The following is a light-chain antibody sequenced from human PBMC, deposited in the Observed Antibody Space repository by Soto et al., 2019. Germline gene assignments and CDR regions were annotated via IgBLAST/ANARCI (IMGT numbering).Light chain of an antibody. CDR1: QSVSSY. CDR2: DAS. J-gene: IGKJ5*01. CDR3: QQRSNWPPIT. Sequence: EIVLTQSPATPSLSPGERATLSCRASQSVSSYLAWYQQKPGQAPRLLIYDASNRATGIPARFSGSASGTDFSLTISSLEPEYCAVYYCQQRSNWPPITFGQGTRLEIK. V-gene: IGKV3-11*01.